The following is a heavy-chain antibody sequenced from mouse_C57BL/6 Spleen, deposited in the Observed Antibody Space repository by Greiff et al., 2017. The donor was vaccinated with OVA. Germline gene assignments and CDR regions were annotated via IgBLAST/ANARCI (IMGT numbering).Heavy chain of an antibody. CDR2: IYPGNGDT. D-gene: IGHD1-1*01. J-gene: IGHJ1*03. Sequence: QVQLQQSGAELVRPGASVKMSCTASGYTFTSYNMHWVKQTPRQGLEWIGAIYPGNGDTSYNQTFKGKAPLTVDKSSSTAYMQLSSLTSEDSAVYFCARGTTVVAEDWYFDVWGTGTTVTVSS. CDR3: ARGTTVVAEDWYFDV. CDR1: GYTFTSYN. V-gene: IGHV1-12*01.